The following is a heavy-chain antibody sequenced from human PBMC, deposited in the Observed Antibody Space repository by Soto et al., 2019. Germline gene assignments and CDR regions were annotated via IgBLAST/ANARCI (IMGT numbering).Heavy chain of an antibody. V-gene: IGHV4-39*01. CDR1: GGTIIISSYY. D-gene: IGHD2-2*01. CDR2: IYYGGYT. J-gene: IGHJ5*02. CDR3: ARQKEPARHDPHWFDP. Sequence: SETLSLTCTVSGGTIIISSYYWGWVRQPPGKGLEWIGSIYYGGYTHYNPSLQSRVTISVDTSKKQFSLRLNSVTAADTLVYYCARQKEPARHDPHWFDPWGKGTLVTVSS.